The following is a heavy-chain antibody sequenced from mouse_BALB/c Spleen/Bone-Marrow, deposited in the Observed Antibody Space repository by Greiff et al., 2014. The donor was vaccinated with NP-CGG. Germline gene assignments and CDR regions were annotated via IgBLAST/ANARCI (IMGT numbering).Heavy chain of an antibody. J-gene: IGHJ4*01. D-gene: IGHD2-10*01. Sequence: VKLVEFGAELVKPGASVKLSCKASGYTFTSYYLYWVKQRPGQGLEWIGEINPSNGGTNFNERFKSKASLTVDKSSSTAYMQLNSLTSEDSAVYYCTRRSLLSDYYSMDYWGQGTSVTVSS. CDR1: GYTFTSYY. V-gene: IGHV1S81*02. CDR2: INPSNGGT. CDR3: TRRSLLSDYYSMDY.